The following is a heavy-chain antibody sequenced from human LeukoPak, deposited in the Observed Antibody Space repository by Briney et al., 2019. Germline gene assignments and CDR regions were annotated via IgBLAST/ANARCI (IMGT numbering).Heavy chain of an antibody. V-gene: IGHV3-21*01. CDR3: ARTLLVTSGHDTFDI. D-gene: IGHD2-21*02. CDR2: ISSDGRYI. Sequence: PGGSLRLSCAASGFTFSSYAMSWVRQAPGKGLEWVSSISSDGRYIFYADSVKGRFTTSRDNAKNSLYVQMNSLRAEDTAVYYCARTLLVTSGHDTFDIWGQGTMVTVSS. J-gene: IGHJ3*02. CDR1: GFTFSSYA.